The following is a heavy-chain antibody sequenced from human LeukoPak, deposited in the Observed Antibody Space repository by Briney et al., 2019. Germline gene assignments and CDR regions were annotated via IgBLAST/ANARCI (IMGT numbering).Heavy chain of an antibody. Sequence: SETLSLTCTVSGGSISSGYYWGWIRQPPGKGLEWIGSIYHSGSTYYNPSLKSRVTISVDTSKNQFSLKLSSVTAADTAVYYCARETTVTGWFDPWGQGTLVTVSS. CDR2: IYHSGST. V-gene: IGHV4-38-2*02. D-gene: IGHD4-17*01. J-gene: IGHJ5*02. CDR1: GGSISSGYY. CDR3: ARETTVTGWFDP.